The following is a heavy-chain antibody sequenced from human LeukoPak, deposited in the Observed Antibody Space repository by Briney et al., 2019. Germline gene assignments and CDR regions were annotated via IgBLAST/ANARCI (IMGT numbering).Heavy chain of an antibody. Sequence: ASVKVSCKAPGYTFTGYYMHWVRQAPGQGLEWMGWINPNSGGTNYAQKFQGRVTMTRDTSISTAYMELSRPRSDDTAVYYCARDIGQELEFDYWGQGTLVTVSS. J-gene: IGHJ4*02. D-gene: IGHD1-7*01. V-gene: IGHV1-2*02. CDR2: INPNSGGT. CDR1: GYTFTGYY. CDR3: ARDIGQELEFDY.